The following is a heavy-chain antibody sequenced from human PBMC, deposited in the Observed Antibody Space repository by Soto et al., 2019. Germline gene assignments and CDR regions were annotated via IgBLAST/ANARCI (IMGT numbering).Heavy chain of an antibody. CDR2: IYYSGST. Sequence: SETLSLTCTVSGGSISSGGYYWSWIRQHPGKGLEWIGYIYYSGSTYYNPSLKSRVTISVDTSKNQFSLKLSSVTAADTAVYYCARRESGLRFLEGYGMDVWGQGTTVTVSS. CDR1: GGSISSGGYY. V-gene: IGHV4-31*03. D-gene: IGHD3-3*01. CDR3: ARRESGLRFLEGYGMDV. J-gene: IGHJ6*02.